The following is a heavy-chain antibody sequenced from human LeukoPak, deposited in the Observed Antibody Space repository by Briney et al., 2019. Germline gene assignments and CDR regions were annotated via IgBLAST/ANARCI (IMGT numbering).Heavy chain of an antibody. J-gene: IGHJ4*02. CDR1: GFIFSNYW. CDR3: ARDWGSTGYDLYDS. Sequence: GGYLRLSCAASGFIFSNYWMTWVRQAPGKGLEGEAHIRQDGSERHYVDSVKDRFTISRDNAKNSLDLQMDSLRAEDTAVYYCARDWGSTGYDLYDSWGQGTLVTVSS. D-gene: IGHD5-12*01. CDR2: IRQDGSER. V-gene: IGHV3-7*01.